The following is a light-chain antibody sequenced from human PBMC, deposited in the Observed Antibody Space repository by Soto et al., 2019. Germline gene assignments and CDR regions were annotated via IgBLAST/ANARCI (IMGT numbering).Light chain of an antibody. V-gene: IGKV2-28*01. CDR2: LTS. CDR1: QSLLHSHGYHY. J-gene: IGKJ5*01. CDR3: TQVLQSPIT. Sequence: DIVITQSPVSVPFMPREPASISCGSSQSLLHSHGYHYLDWYLQKPGQSPQLLIYLTSNRASGVPDRFSGSGSGTDFTLKISRVEAEDVGVYYCTQVLQSPITFGQGTRLEIK.